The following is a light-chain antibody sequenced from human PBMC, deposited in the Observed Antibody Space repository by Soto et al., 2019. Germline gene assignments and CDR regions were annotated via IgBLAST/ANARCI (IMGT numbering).Light chain of an antibody. J-gene: IGKJ3*01. Sequence: EIVLTQSPGTLSLSPGERATLACRASQSVSNTYLAWYQQKAGQAPRLLIYGASNRATGIPDRFSGSGSGTDFTLTISRLEPEDFAVYYCQHYRSSPRFTFGPGTRADIK. V-gene: IGKV3-20*01. CDR3: QHYRSSPRFT. CDR1: QSVSNTY. CDR2: GAS.